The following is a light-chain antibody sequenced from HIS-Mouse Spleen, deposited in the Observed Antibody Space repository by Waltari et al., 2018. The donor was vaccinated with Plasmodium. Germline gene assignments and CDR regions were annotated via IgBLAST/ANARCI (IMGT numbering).Light chain of an antibody. Sequence: QSVLTQPPSASGTPGQRVTISCSGSSSHIGSNTVNWYQQLPGTAPKLLTYSNNQRPSGVPDRFSGSKSGTSASLAISGLQSEDEADYCCAAWDDSLNGPVFGGGTKLTVL. CDR3: AAWDDSLNGPV. V-gene: IGLV1-44*01. CDR1: SSHIGSNT. CDR2: SNN. J-gene: IGLJ2*01.